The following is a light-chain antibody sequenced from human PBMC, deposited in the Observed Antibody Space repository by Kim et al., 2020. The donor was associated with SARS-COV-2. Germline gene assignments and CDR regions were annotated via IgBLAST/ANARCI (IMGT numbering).Light chain of an antibody. J-gene: IGKJ5*01. Sequence: EIVLTQSPGTLSLSPGERATLSCRASQTVRSKYLAWYQKKPGQAPRLLIHNALNRATGIPDRFRGSGSGTDFTLTISTLEPEDLAVYYCQQYGASPITFGQGTRLEIK. CDR1: QTVRSKY. CDR3: QQYGASPIT. V-gene: IGKV3-20*01. CDR2: NAL.